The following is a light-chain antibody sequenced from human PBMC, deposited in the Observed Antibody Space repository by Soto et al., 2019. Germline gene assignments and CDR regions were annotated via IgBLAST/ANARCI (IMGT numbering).Light chain of an antibody. J-gene: IGKJ1*01. CDR2: AAS. V-gene: IGKV1-8*01. CDR1: QGISSY. Sequence: AIRMTQSPSSFSASTGDRVTITCRASQGISSYLAWYQQKPGKAPNLLIYAASTLQSGVPSRFSGSLSGTDFTLTISSLQSEDFATYYCQQYYNYPWTFGQGTKVEIK. CDR3: QQYYNYPWT.